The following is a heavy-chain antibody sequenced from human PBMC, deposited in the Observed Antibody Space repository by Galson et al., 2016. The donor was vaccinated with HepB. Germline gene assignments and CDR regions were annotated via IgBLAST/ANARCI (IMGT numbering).Heavy chain of an antibody. J-gene: IGHJ4*02. CDR1: GASISSSNW. D-gene: IGHD3-3*01. V-gene: IGHV4-4*02. CDR2: IYESGSI. CDR3: ARPLMSFWRAPFEY. Sequence: SETLSLTCGVSGASISSSNWWSWVRQPPGKGLEWIGEIYESGSINYNPSLKSRVTISVDKSKNQLSLKLTSVTAADTAVYYCARPLMSFWRAPFEYWGQGALVIVSS.